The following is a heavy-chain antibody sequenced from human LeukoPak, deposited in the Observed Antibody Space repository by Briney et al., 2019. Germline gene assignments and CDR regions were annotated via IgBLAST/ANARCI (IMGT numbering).Heavy chain of an antibody. Sequence: SETLSLTCTVSGGSISSSSYYWGWIRQPPGKGLEWIGSISYSGSTYYNPSLKSRVTISVDTSKNQFSLKLSSVTAADTAVYYCARARLYYYDSSGYYDYWGQGTLVTVSS. CDR1: GGSISSSSYY. V-gene: IGHV4-39*01. D-gene: IGHD3-22*01. CDR3: ARARLYYYDSSGYYDY. CDR2: ISYSGST. J-gene: IGHJ4*02.